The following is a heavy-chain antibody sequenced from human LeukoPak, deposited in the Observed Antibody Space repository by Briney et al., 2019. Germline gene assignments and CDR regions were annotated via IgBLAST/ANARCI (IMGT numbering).Heavy chain of an antibody. CDR3: ARELSGSSSRHFDY. J-gene: IGHJ4*02. Sequence: GGSLRLSCAASGFTFDDYAMHWVRQAPGKGPVWVSRINSDGNITTYADSVKGRFAFSRDNAKNALYLEMSSLRAEDTAVYYCARELSGSSSRHFDYWGQGTLVTVSS. CDR1: GFTFDDYA. CDR2: INSDGNIT. V-gene: IGHV3-74*01. D-gene: IGHD6-13*01.